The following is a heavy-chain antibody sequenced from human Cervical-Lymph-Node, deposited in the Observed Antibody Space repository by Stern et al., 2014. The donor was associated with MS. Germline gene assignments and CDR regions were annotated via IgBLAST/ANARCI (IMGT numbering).Heavy chain of an antibody. CDR3: ARERQQYCNSEGCSYWYFDL. CDR2: ISHSGPS. Sequence: QVQLQESGPGLVKPSGTLSLTCAVSGGSVSSTNWWSWVRQSPGKGLEWIGNISHSGPSTHRASRRSRVYLSLDNSKNHLSLHLTSVTAADTAVYYCARERQQYCNSEGCSYWYFDLWGRGTLVTVSS. V-gene: IGHV4-4*02. J-gene: IGHJ2*01. D-gene: IGHD2/OR15-2a*01. CDR1: GGSVSSTNW.